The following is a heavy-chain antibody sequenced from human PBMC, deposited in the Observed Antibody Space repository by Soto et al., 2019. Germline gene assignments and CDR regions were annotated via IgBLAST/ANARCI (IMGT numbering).Heavy chain of an antibody. J-gene: IGHJ5*02. CDR2: ISTYSGDT. CDR3: ARHHGPTTSENWFDA. Sequence: QVHLVQSGVEVKTPGAAVKVSCQASGYTFFTYDISGVRQAPGQGLEGMGWISTYSGDTKNAKKFQGRVTMTTDTSTTTAYLELRSLRSDDTAVYYCARHHGPTTSENWFDAWGQGTLVTVFS. D-gene: IGHD5-12*01. CDR1: GYTFFTYD. V-gene: IGHV1-18*01.